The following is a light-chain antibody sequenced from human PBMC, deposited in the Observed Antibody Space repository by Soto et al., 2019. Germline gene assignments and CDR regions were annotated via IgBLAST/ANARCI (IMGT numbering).Light chain of an antibody. Sequence: IWMTQSPLSLPFTPGEPASISCRSSQSLLHSNGYSYLDWYLQKPGQSPQLLIYLGSYRASGVPDRFSGSGSGTDFTLKISRVEAEDVGVYYCMQALQTRTFGQGTKVDIK. CDR3: MQALQTRT. CDR1: QSLLHSNGYSY. J-gene: IGKJ1*01. V-gene: IGKV2-28*01. CDR2: LGS.